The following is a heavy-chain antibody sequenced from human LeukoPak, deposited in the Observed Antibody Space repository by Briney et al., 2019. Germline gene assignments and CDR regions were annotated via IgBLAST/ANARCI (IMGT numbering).Heavy chain of an antibody. CDR1: GDSINSLDL. J-gene: IGHJ4*02. D-gene: IGHD3-22*01. CDR2: MYLSGTT. Sequence: SETLSLTCTISGDSINSLDLWSWVRQPPGKGLEWIGEMYLSGTTHSNPSVKSRVTISIDKSKNQFFLNLSSVTAADTAVYYCAGLVGRYSSGLYYYYFDYWGQGTLVTVSS. CDR3: AGLVGRYSSGLYYYYFDY. V-gene: IGHV4-4*02.